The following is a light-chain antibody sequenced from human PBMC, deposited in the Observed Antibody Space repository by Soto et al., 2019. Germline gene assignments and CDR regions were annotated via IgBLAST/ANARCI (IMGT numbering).Light chain of an antibody. CDR3: QQRGNWPRTWA. CDR1: QSINTN. J-gene: IGKJ1*01. V-gene: IGKV3-11*01. CDR2: DAS. Sequence: EIVLTQSPVTLSLSPGEGATLSCKASQSINTNLGWYQQKPGQAPRLLIYDASLRATGIPARFTGSGSGTDLTFTISSLEPEDFAVYYCQQRGNWPRTWAFGQGTKVEVK.